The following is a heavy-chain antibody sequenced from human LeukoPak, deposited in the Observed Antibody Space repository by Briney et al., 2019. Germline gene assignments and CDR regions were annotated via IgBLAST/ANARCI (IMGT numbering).Heavy chain of an antibody. CDR2: IWYDGSNK. D-gene: IGHD1-26*01. Sequence: PGRSLRLSCAASGFTFSSYGMHWVRQAPGKGLEWVAVIWYDGSNKYYADSVKGRFTISRDNSKNTLYLQMNSLRAEDTAVYYCAKVGGSYLADDAFDIWGQGTMVTVSS. J-gene: IGHJ3*02. CDR3: AKVGGSYLADDAFDI. V-gene: IGHV3-33*06. CDR1: GFTFSSYG.